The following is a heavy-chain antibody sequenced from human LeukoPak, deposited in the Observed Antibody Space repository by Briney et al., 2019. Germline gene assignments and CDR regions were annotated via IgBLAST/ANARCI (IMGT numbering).Heavy chain of an antibody. Sequence: PGGSLRLSCAASGFTFSSYSMIWVRQAPGKGLEWVSYISSSSTTIYYADSVKGRFTISRDNAKNSLYLQMNSLRAEDTAVYYCAKAVGLRYFYYMDVWGKGTTVTISS. CDR2: ISSSSTTI. V-gene: IGHV3-48*01. D-gene: IGHD3-9*01. CDR1: GFTFSSYS. CDR3: AKAVGLRYFYYMDV. J-gene: IGHJ6*03.